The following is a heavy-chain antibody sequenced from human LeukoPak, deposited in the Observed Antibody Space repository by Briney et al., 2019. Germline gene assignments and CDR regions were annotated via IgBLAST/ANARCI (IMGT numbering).Heavy chain of an antibody. V-gene: IGHV4-31*03. Sequence: SQTLSLTCTVSGGSISSGGYYWSWIRQHPGKGLEWIGHIYYSGSTYYNPSLKSRVTISVDTSKNQFSLKLSSVTAADTAVYYCARGALDYGGNSGIDYWGQGTLVTVSS. J-gene: IGHJ4*02. CDR2: IYYSGST. D-gene: IGHD4-23*01. CDR3: ARGALDYGGNSGIDY. CDR1: GGSISSGGYY.